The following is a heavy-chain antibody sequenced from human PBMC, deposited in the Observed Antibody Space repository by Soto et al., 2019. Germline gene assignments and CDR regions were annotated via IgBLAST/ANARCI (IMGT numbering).Heavy chain of an antibody. CDR2: INSDGSST. V-gene: IGHV3-74*01. CDR1: GFTFRSYW. D-gene: IGHD3-16*01. Sequence: PGGSLRLSCAASGFTFRSYWMHWVRQAPGKGLVWVSRINSDGSSTNYADSVKGRFTISRDNAKNTMYLQMNSLRAEDTAVYYCAREVGGNRYDAFQHNYGMDVWGQGTTVNVSS. J-gene: IGHJ6*02. CDR3: AREVGGNRYDAFQHNYGMDV.